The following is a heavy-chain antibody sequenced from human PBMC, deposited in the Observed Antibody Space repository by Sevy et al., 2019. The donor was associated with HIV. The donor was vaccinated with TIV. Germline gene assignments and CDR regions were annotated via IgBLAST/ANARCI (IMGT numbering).Heavy chain of an antibody. CDR3: ATGRQGATYGY. CDR2: IAFDGSSK. J-gene: IGHJ4*02. CDR1: GLSFNIYP. V-gene: IGHV3-30-3*01. Sequence: GGSLRLSCVVSGLSFNIYPMNWVRQAPGKGLEWVAVIAFDGSSKFYSDSVKGRFTISRDNSRNTVYLQMHSLRHEDTAVYYCATGRQGATYGYWGQGTLVTVSS. D-gene: IGHD1-26*01.